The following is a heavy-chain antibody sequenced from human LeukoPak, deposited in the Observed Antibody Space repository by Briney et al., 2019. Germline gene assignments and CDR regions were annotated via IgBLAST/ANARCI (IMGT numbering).Heavy chain of an antibody. J-gene: IGHJ4*02. CDR3: ARGWLVSGFDY. Sequence: ASVTVSCTASGYTFTSYAMHWVRQAPGQRLEWMGWINAGNGNTKYSQRFQGRVTITRDTSASTAYMELSSLRSEDTAVYYCARGWLVSGFDYWGQGTLVTVSS. V-gene: IGHV1-3*01. CDR2: INAGNGNT. CDR1: GYTFTSYA. D-gene: IGHD6-19*01.